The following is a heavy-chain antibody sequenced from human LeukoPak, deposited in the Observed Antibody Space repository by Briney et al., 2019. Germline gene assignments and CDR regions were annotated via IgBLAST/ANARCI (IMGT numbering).Heavy chain of an antibody. CDR2: IFHTGST. V-gene: IGHV4-30-4*01. D-gene: IGHD4-17*01. Sequence: PSETLSLTCTVSGGSINSGDYYWSWIRQPPGKGLEWMGYIFHTGSTDYNPSLKGRVTISIDTSTNQFSLNLTSVTAADTAVYYCARSLAHDYGDPDYWGQGTLVTVSS. CDR3: ARSLAHDYGDPDY. J-gene: IGHJ4*02. CDR1: GGSINSGDYY.